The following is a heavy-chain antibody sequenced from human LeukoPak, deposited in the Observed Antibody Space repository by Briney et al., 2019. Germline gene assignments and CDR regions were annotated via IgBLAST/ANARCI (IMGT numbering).Heavy chain of an antibody. D-gene: IGHD3-10*01. J-gene: IGHJ4*02. V-gene: IGHV3-9*01. CDR2: IAWNSGNT. CDR3: AKDMNSYGSGSSYNPWGPFDS. CDR1: GFTFDNYA. Sequence: GRSLRLSCAASGFTFDNYAMHWVRQAPGKGLEWVSGIAWNSGNTGFADSVKVRFTISRYNAENSLYLQMNSLTPEDTAFYFCAKDMNSYGSGSSYNPWGPFDSWGQGTLVTVSS.